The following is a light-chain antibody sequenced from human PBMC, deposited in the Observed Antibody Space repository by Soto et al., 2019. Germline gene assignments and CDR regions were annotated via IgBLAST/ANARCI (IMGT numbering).Light chain of an antibody. Sequence: EIVMTQSPGTLSVSPLELAAPFGRASQSVRTKLAWYQQRAGQAPRLLMYGASTRATGIPDRFSGSGSGTEFTLTISSLQSEDFAVYYCQQYNSWPPITFGQGTRLEIK. J-gene: IGKJ5*01. CDR2: GAS. CDR1: QSVRTK. V-gene: IGKV3-15*01. CDR3: QQYNSWPPIT.